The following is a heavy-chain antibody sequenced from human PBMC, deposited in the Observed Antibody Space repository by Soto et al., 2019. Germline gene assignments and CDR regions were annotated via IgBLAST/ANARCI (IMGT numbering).Heavy chain of an antibody. CDR3: ARGDRGAFYL. CDR1: GFTFSYYW. V-gene: IGHV3-74*01. D-gene: IGHD1-26*01. CDR2: IHSDGSST. J-gene: IGHJ3*01. Sequence: EVQLVESGGGLVRPGGSLRLSCAASGFTFSYYWMHWVRQAPGKGLVWVSRIHSDGSSTTYADFVKGRFIISRDNARKTVDLQMNSVRVEDTAVYYFARGDRGAFYLWGHGTVVTVSS.